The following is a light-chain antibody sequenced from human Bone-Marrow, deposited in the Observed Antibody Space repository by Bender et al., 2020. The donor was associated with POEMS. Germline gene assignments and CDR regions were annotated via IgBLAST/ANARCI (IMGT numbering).Light chain of an antibody. CDR1: NSNIGSHY. V-gene: IGLV1-47*01. CDR3: ATWDAKLSGPYVV. J-gene: IGLJ2*01. Sequence: QSVLTQPPSASGTPGQTVTISCSGSNSNIGSHYVYWYQQLPGAAPTLLIYRSNQRPSGVPDRFSASKSGTSASLAISGLRSEDEADYYCATWDAKLSGPYVVFGGGTKLTVL. CDR2: RSN.